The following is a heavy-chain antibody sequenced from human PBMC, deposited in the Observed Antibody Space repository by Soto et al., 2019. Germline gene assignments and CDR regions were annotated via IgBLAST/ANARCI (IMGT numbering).Heavy chain of an antibody. CDR3: ARDILAPLDAFDI. D-gene: IGHD3-9*01. CDR2: IIPIFGTA. V-gene: IGHV1-69*13. CDR1: GGTFSSYA. J-gene: IGHJ3*02. Sequence: SVKVSCKASGGTFSSYAISWVRQAPGQGLEWLGGIIPIFGTANYAQKFQGRVTITADESTSTAYMELSSLRSEDTAVYYCARDILAPLDAFDIWGQGTMVTVSS.